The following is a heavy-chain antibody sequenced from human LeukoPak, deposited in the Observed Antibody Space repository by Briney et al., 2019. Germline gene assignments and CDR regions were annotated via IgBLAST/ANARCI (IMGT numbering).Heavy chain of an antibody. CDR1: GFTFGDYA. CDR2: ISWNSGSI. V-gene: IGHV3-9*01. Sequence: PGGSLRLSCAASGFTFGDYAMQWVRKAPGKGLEWVSGISWNSGSIGYADSVKGRFTISRDNAKNSLYLQMNSLRAEDTALYYCARGSHLSYSQGMDVWGQGTTVPVSS. CDR3: ARGSHLSYSQGMDV. D-gene: IGHD2-21*01. J-gene: IGHJ6*02.